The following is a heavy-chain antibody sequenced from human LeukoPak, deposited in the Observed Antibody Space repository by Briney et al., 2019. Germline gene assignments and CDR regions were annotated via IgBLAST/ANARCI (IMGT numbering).Heavy chain of an antibody. CDR1: GFPFSSYW. CDR3: TREDHSNYNY. D-gene: IGHD4-11*01. J-gene: IGHJ4*02. CDR2: IKQDGGET. Sequence: PGGSLRLSCAASGFPFSSYWMAWVRQAPGKGLEWVASIKQDGGETFYVDSVKGRFTISRDNAKNSLYLQMNSLRAEDTAVYYCTREDHSNYNYWGQGTPVTVSS. V-gene: IGHV3-7*01.